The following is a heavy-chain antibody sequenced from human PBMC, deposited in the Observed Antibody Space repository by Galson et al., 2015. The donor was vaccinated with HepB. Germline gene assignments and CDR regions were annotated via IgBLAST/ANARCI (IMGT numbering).Heavy chain of an antibody. V-gene: IGHV3-7*03. CDR2: IKQDGSEK. CDR1: GFTFSSYW. CDR3: ARVGGYDYWEELEYYFDY. Sequence: SLRLSCAASGFTFSSYWMSWVRQAPGKGLEWVANIKQDGSEKYYVDSVKGRFTISRDNAKNSLYLQMNSLRAEDTAVYYCARVGGYDYWEELEYYFDYWGQGTLVTVSS. J-gene: IGHJ4*02. D-gene: IGHD5-12*01.